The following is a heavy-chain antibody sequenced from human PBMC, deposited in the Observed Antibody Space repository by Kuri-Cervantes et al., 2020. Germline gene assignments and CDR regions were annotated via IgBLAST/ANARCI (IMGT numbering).Heavy chain of an antibody. CDR3: ARVDVGWFDP. Sequence: ASVKVSCKASGYTFTRYAINWVRQAPGQGLEWMGWINTNTGNPEYAQGFTGRFVFSLDTSVSTAYLQINSLKAEDTAAYYCARVDVGWFDPWGQGTLVTVSS. CDR2: INTNTGNP. CDR1: GYTFTRYA. D-gene: IGHD3-9*01. J-gene: IGHJ5*02. V-gene: IGHV7-4-1*02.